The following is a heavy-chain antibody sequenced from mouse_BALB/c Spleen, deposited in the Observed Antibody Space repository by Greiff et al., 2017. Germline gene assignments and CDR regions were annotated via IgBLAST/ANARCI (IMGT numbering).Heavy chain of an antibody. J-gene: IGHJ3*01. CDR1: GYSITSDYA. V-gene: IGHV3-2*02. CDR3: ARGGRGAWFAY. CDR2: ISYSGST. D-gene: IGHD3-3*01. Sequence: EVKLMESGPGLVKPSQSLSLTCTVTGYSITSDYAWNWIRQFPGNKLEWMGYISYSGSTSYNPSLKSRISITRDTSKNQFFLQLNSVTTEDTATYYCARGGRGAWFAYWGQGTLVTVSA.